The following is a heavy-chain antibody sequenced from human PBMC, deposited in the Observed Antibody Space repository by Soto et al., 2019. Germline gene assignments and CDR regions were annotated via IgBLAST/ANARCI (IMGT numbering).Heavy chain of an antibody. Sequence: SETLSLTCAVYGGSFSGYYWSWIRQPPGKGLEWIGEINHSGSTNYNPSLKSRVTISVDTSKNQFSLKLSSVTAADTAVYYCARYPVYTVTTYYFDYWGQGTLVTVSS. J-gene: IGHJ4*02. V-gene: IGHV4-34*01. CDR3: ARYPVYTVTTYYFDY. CDR2: INHSGST. CDR1: GGSFSGYY. D-gene: IGHD4-4*01.